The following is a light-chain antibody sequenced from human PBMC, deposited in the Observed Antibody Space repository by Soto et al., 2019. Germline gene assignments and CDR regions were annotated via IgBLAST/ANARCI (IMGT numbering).Light chain of an antibody. V-gene: IGKV3-11*01. J-gene: IGKJ1*01. CDR3: QQRSNGPPVT. CDR1: QSVNSY. CDR2: DAS. Sequence: LCVGERATLSCRVSQSVNSYLAWHQQKPGQAPRLLIYDASNRATGIPARFSGTGSGTDFTLTISNLEPEDVPVYYCQQRSNGPPVTFGPGTKVDI.